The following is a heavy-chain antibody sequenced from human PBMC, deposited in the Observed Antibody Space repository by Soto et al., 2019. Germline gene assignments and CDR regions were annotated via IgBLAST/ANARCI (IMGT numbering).Heavy chain of an antibody. CDR3: AERYCTGGTCYGYNH. D-gene: IGHD1-1*01. Sequence: QLQLQQSGPGLVKPSETLSLTCIVPADSITSGSYYWGWIRQPPGKGLEWIGSIYYSGNTYYNPSLKSRLTIAIDTSKNHLSLSLTSLTAADTALYYCAERYCTGGTCYGYNHWGQGTLVTVSP. CDR2: IYYSGNT. J-gene: IGHJ5*02. V-gene: IGHV4-39*02. CDR1: ADSITSGSYY.